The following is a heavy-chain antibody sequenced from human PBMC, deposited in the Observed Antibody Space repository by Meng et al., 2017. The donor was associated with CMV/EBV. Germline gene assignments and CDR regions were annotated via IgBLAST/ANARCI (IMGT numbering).Heavy chain of an antibody. J-gene: IGHJ4*02. D-gene: IGHD1-1*01. CDR3: ARGGSRGGTPNFDY. V-gene: IGHV1-69*02. CDR1: GGTFSSYT. Sequence: ASGGTFSSYTISWVRQAPGQGLEWMGRIIPILGIANYAQKFQGRVTITADKSTSTAYMELSSLRSEDTAVYYCARGGSRGGTPNFDYWGQGTLVTVSS. CDR2: IIPILGIA.